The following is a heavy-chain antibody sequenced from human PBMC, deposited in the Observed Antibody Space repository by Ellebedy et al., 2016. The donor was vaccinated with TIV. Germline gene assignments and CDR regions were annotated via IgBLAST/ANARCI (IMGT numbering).Heavy chain of an antibody. V-gene: IGHV3-66*01. CDR1: GFSVSSND. J-gene: IGHJ4*02. CDR3: ATTQMGYSYGEFKN. Sequence: GESLKISCAASGFSVSSNDMSWVRQAPGKGLEWVSGLYNDDRIYYADSVKGRFTISGDTSRKTLYLHMNHLRVEDTAVYYCATTQMGYSYGEFKNWGQGTLVTVSS. D-gene: IGHD5-18*01. CDR2: LYNDDRI.